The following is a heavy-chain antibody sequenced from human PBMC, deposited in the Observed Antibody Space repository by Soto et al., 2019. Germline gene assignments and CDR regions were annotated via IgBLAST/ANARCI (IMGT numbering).Heavy chain of an antibody. CDR3: ARGGGYSGYDQEDAFDI. J-gene: IGHJ3*02. V-gene: IGHV3-13*01. Sequence: GGSLRLSCAASGFTFSSYDMHWVRQATGKGLEWVSAIGTAGDTYYPGSVKGRFTISRENAKNSLYLQMNSLRAGDTAVYYCARGGGYSGYDQEDAFDIWGQGTMVTVS. CDR2: IGTAGDT. D-gene: IGHD5-12*01. CDR1: GFTFSSYD.